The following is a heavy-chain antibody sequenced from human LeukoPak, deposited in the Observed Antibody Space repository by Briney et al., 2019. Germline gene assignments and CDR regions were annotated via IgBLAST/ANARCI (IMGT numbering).Heavy chain of an antibody. CDR2: INPNSGGT. Sequence: ASVKVPCKASGYTFTGYYMHWVRQAPGQGLEWMGWINPNSGGTNYAQKFQGRVTMTRDTSISTAYMELSRLRSDDTAVYYCASEGYCSSTSCYADYWGQGTLVTVSS. J-gene: IGHJ4*02. D-gene: IGHD2-2*01. CDR1: GYTFTGYY. CDR3: ASEGYCSSTSCYADY. V-gene: IGHV1-2*02.